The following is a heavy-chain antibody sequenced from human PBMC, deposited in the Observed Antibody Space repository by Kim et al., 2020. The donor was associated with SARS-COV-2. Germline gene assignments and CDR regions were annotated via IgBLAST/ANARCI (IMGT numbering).Heavy chain of an antibody. CDR1: GGSFSGYY. V-gene: IGHV4-34*01. CDR3: ARVRYCRGGSCYSSVDI. Sequence: SETLSLTCAVYGGSFSGYYWSWIRQPPGKGLELIGEINHSGSTNYNPSLKSRVTISVDTSKNQFSLKLSSVTAADTAVYYCARVRYCRGGSCYSSVDIWG. J-gene: IGHJ3*02. D-gene: IGHD2-15*01. CDR2: INHSGST.